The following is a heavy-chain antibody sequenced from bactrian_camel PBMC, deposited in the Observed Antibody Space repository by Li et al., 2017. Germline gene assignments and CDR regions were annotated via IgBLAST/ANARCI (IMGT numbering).Heavy chain of an antibody. CDR2: IDSNGRT. V-gene: IGHV3S53*01. J-gene: IGHJ4*01. CDR1: RYVSSSHS. Sequence: HVQLVESGGGSVQAGGSLRLSCKAGRYVSSSHSMGWARRAPGKGREGLASIDSNGRTKYADFVKGRFSISKDGAKNALYLQMNSLKPEDTSTYYCAADPTRPPATCTAAAMGVYGDWGQGTQVTVS. D-gene: IGHD3*01. CDR3: AADPTRPPATCTAAAMGVYGD.